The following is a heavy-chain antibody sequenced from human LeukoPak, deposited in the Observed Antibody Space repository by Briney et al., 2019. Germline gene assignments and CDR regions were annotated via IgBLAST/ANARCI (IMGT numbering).Heavy chain of an antibody. CDR2: IDPSDSYT. Sequence: GESLKISCKGSGYSFTSYWIGWVRQMPGKGLEWMGRIDPSDSYTNYSPSFQGHVTISADKSISTAYLQWSSLKASDTAMYYCARTPVGCSGGSCYSPYYYGMDVWGQGTTVTVSS. CDR3: ARTPVGCSGGSCYSPYYYGMDV. D-gene: IGHD2-15*01. CDR1: GYSFTSYW. J-gene: IGHJ6*02. V-gene: IGHV5-10-1*01.